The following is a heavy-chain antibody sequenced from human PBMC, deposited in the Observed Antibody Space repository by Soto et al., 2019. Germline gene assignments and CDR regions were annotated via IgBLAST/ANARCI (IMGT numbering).Heavy chain of an antibody. CDR3: ARGRRSYYYSMDV. CDR2: IWYDGGNK. CDR1: GFTFSSDG. J-gene: IGHJ6*03. Sequence: GGSLRLSCAASGFTFSSDGMHWGRQAPGKGLEWVAVIWYDGGNKYYADSVKGRFTISRDNSKNTLYLQMNSLRAEDTAVYYCARGRRSYYYSMDVWGKGTTVTVSS. V-gene: IGHV3-33*01.